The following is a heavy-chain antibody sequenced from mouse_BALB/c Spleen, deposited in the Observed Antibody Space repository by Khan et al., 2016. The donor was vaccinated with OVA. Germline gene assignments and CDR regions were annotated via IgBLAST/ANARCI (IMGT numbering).Heavy chain of an antibody. V-gene: IGHV1S41*01. CDR3: ARENYYDRSGYSMDY. CDR1: GYTFTSYW. D-gene: IGHD1-1*01. J-gene: IGHJ4*01. Sequence: DLVKPGTSVKLSCKASGYTFTSYWINWIKQRPGQGLEWIGRIDPGSSNTYYNEMFKDKAALTADTSSSTAYIHLSSLSSDDSAVYFCARENYYDRSGYSMDYWGQGTSVTVSS. CDR2: IDPGSSNT.